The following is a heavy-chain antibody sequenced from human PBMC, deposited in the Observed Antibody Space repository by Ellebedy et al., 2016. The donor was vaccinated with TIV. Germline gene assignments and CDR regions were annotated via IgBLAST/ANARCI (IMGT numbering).Heavy chain of an antibody. D-gene: IGHD2/OR15-2a*01. J-gene: IGHJ2*01. CDR2: ISTSGTA. CDR3: AGGLSSSGSGWYFDL. V-gene: IGHV4-4*08. CDR1: GTSISSYY. Sequence: SETLSLTCTVSGTSISSYYWSWIRQPPGKGLEWIGYISTSGTASYSPSLRSRVTISGDTSKSQFSLKLNSVTAADTAVYYCAGGLSSSGSGWYFDLWGRGTLVTVSS.